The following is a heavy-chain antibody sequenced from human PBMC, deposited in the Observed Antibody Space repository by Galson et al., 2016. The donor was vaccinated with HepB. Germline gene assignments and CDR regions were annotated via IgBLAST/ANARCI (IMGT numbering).Heavy chain of an antibody. CDR2: IYPGDSDT. CDR3: ARPHDLADYVFAY. Sequence: QSGAEVKKPGESLKISCKGSGYTFTNYWVAWVRQMPGKGLAWMGRIYPGDSDTRYSPSFQGKVTISADTSNNTAYLQWSSLKAADTAMYFWARPHDLADYVFAYWGQGTLVTVSS. D-gene: IGHD3-16*01. V-gene: IGHV5-51*01. J-gene: IGHJ4*02. CDR1: GYTFTNYW.